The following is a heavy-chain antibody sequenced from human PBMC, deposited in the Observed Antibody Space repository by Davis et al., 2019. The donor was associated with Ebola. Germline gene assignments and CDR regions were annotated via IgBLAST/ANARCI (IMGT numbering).Heavy chain of an antibody. V-gene: IGHV3-11*01. D-gene: IGHD2-2*01. J-gene: IGHJ6*04. CDR3: AARIYCSSTSCYWGMDV. Sequence: PGGSLRLSCAASGFTFSDYYMSWIRQAPGEGLEWVSYISSSGSTIYYADSVKGRFTISRDNAKNSLYLQMNSLRSEDTAVYYCAARIYCSSTSCYWGMDVWGKGTTVTVSS. CDR1: GFTFSDYY. CDR2: ISSSGSTI.